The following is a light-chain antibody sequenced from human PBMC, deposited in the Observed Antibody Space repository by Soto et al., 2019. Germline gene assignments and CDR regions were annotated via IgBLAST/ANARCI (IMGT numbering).Light chain of an antibody. CDR2: DAS. J-gene: IGKJ2*03. CDR1: QTISSY. CDR3: QQYLSSPPYG. Sequence: EIVLTQSPGTLSLSPGERATLSCRASQTISSYLAWYQHKPGQAPRLLIYDASSRATDIPDRFSGSGSGTDFTLTICRLEPEDVSVYYCQQYLSSPPYGFGQGTKLEIK. V-gene: IGKV3-20*01.